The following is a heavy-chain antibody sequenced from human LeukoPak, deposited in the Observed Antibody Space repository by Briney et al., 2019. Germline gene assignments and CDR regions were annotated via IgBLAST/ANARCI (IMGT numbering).Heavy chain of an antibody. CDR1: GFTFSSFA. CDR3: ATWTRPSNGLRSGWFDN. J-gene: IGHJ4*02. V-gene: IGHV3-23*01. Sequence: GGSLRLSCAASGFTFSSFAMSWVRQAPGKGLGWVSAVTGSDGSTYYADSAKGRFTISRDNSKNTLYLQLSSLRTEDTAVYYCATWTRPSNGLRSGWFDNWGQGTLVTVSS. D-gene: IGHD6-19*01. CDR2: VTGSDGST.